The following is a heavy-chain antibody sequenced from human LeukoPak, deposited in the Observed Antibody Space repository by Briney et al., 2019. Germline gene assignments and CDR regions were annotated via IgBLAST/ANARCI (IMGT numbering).Heavy chain of an antibody. J-gene: IGHJ6*03. CDR3: AKHPERYCSSTSCCCYYYYMDV. CDR1: GFTFSSYG. Sequence: PGGSLRLSCAASGFTFSSYGMSWVRQAPGKGLEWVSAISGSGGSTYYADSVKGRFTISRDNSKNTLYLQMNSLRAEDTAVYYCAKHPERYCSSTSCCCYYYYMDVWGKGTTVTISS. D-gene: IGHD2-2*01. CDR2: ISGSGGST. V-gene: IGHV3-23*01.